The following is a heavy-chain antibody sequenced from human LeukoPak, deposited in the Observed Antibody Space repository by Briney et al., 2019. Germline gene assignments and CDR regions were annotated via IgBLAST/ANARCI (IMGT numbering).Heavy chain of an antibody. J-gene: IGHJ4*02. Sequence: PSETLSLTCAVYGGSFSGYYWSWIRQPPGKGLEWIGEINHSGSTNYNPSLKSRVTISVDTSKNQFSLKLSSVTAADTAVYYCARGRDDYEDYWGQGTLVTVSS. CDR2: INHSGST. CDR1: GGSFSGYY. D-gene: IGHD5-24*01. V-gene: IGHV4-34*01. CDR3: ARGRDDYEDY.